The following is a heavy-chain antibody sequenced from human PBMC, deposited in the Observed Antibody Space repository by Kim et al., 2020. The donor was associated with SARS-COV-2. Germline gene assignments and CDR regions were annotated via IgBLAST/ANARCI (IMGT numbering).Heavy chain of an antibody. V-gene: IGHV1-69*02. J-gene: IGHJ3*02. Sequence: ANYAQKFQGRVTITADKSTSTAYMELSSLRSEDTAVYYCAKYSSSFAFDIWGQGTMVTVSS. CDR3: AKYSSSFAFDI. CDR2: A. D-gene: IGHD6-6*01.